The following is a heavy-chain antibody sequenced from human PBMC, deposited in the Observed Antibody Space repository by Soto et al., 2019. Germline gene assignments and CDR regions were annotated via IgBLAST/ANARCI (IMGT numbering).Heavy chain of an antibody. V-gene: IGHV1-2*04. CDR2: INPNSGGT. CDR3: ARSYGYYSRYYYYYGMDV. D-gene: IGHD3-22*01. Sequence: ASVKVSCKASGYTFTGYYMHWVRQAPGQGLEWMGWINPNSGGTNYAQKFQGWVTMTRDTSISTAYMELSRLRSDDTAVYYCARSYGYYSRYYYYYGMDVWGQGTTVTVSS. J-gene: IGHJ6*02. CDR1: GYTFTGYY.